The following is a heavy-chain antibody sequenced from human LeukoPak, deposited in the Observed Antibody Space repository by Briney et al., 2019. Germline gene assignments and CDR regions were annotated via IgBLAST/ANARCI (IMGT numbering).Heavy chain of an antibody. CDR1: DGSISSSGYY. CDR2: IYFSGNT. CDR3: ARVLVHDASGYHYYFDN. Sequence: SETLSLTCTVSDGSISSSGYYWSWIRQHPGKGLEWIVYIYFSGNTYYNPSLESRVIISVDTSKNQFSLKLNSVTAADTAVYFCARVLVHDASGYHYYFDNWGQGTLVTVSS. D-gene: IGHD3-22*01. V-gene: IGHV4-31*03. J-gene: IGHJ4*02.